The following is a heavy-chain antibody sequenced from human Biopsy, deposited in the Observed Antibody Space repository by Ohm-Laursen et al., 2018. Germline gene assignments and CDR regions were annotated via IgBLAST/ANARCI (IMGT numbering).Heavy chain of an antibody. J-gene: IGHJ4*02. CDR3: VKATASYDSRGYYYDY. Sequence: SLRLSCTASGFTFNAYWMYWVRQVPGKGLVWVSHIKSVGSWTNYADSVKGRFTISRDNAKNTLYLQMNSLRAEDTALYYCVKATASYDSRGYYYDYWGQGTLVTVSS. V-gene: IGHV3-74*01. CDR2: IKSVGSWT. D-gene: IGHD3-22*01. CDR1: GFTFNAYW.